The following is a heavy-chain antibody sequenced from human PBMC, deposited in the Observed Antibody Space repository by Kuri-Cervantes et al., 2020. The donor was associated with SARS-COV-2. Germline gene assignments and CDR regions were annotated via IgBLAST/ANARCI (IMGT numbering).Heavy chain of an antibody. D-gene: IGHD5-12*01. CDR3: ARGSSGYLSPHWFDP. Sequence: WIRQPPGKGLEWIGSIYYSGSTYYNPSLKSRVTISVDTSKNQFSLKLSSVTAADTAVYYCARGSSGYLSPHWFDPWGQGTLVTVSS. V-gene: IGHV4-39*01. CDR2: IYYSGST. J-gene: IGHJ5*02.